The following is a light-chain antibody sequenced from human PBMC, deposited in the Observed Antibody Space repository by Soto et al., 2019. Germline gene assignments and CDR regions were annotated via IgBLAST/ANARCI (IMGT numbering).Light chain of an antibody. CDR2: SND. V-gene: IGLV1-44*01. CDR3: ASWDTSLNGHV. J-gene: IGLJ1*01. Sequence: QSVLTQPPSASGTPGQRVTVSCSGSSXNIASNTVNWYQQLPGTAPKLLIYSNDQRPSGVPDRFSASKSGTSASLAISGLQSEDEADYYCASWDTSLNGHVFGTGTKVTVL. CDR1: SXNIASNT.